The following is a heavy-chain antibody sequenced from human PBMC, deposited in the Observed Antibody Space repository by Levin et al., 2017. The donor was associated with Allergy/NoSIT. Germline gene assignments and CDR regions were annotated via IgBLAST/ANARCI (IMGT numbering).Heavy chain of an antibody. D-gene: IGHD3-16*01. CDR3: VRVRGSYSFDS. J-gene: IGHJ4*02. CDR2: ISGSGGST. V-gene: IGHV3-23*01. Sequence: GESLKISCAASGFTLSSYAMSWVRQAPGKGLEWVSAISGSGGSTYYADSVKGRFTISRDNSKNTLYLQMNSLRADDTAIYYCVRVRGSYSFDSWGQGTLVTVSS. CDR1: GFTLSSYA.